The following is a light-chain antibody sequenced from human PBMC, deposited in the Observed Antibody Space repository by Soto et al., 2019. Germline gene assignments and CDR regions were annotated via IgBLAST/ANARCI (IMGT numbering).Light chain of an antibody. CDR3: QQYHIYSGT. Sequence: DIRMSQCPSTLSGCXGDRVTINRRPRQTNNSFLTRYQQRPGKPPNFXXYKASTLASGGPSRFSGSGSETEFTRTINSLQHEDFATYYGQQYHIYSGTFGQGTKVDIK. J-gene: IGKJ1*01. CDR1: QTNNSF. V-gene: IGKV1-5*03. CDR2: KAS.